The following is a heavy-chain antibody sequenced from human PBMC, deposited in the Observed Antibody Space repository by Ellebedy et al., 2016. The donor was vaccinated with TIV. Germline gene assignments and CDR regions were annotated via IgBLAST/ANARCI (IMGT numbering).Heavy chain of an antibody. CDR3: ARGVGDC. CDR2: IYYSGGT. J-gene: IGHJ4*02. V-gene: IGHV4-39*07. CDR1: DGSISNSDYY. Sequence: MPSETLSLTCTVSDGSISNSDYYWVWIRQPPGKGLEWIGRIYYSGGTYYNPSHKSRVTISIDTSKSQFSLKLRSVTAADTAVYYCARGVGDCWGQGTLVTVSS.